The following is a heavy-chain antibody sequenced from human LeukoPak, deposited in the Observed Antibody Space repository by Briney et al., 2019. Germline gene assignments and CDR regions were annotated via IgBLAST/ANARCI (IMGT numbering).Heavy chain of an antibody. CDR2: ISYDGSNK. Sequence: GGSLRLSCAASGFTVSGNYMSWVRQAPGKGLEWVAVISYDGSNKYYADSVKGRFTISRDNSKNTLYLQMNSLRAEDTAVYYCARDWAVAGPFDYWGQGTLVTVSS. CDR1: GFTVSGNY. V-gene: IGHV3-30-3*01. CDR3: ARDWAVAGPFDY. D-gene: IGHD6-19*01. J-gene: IGHJ4*02.